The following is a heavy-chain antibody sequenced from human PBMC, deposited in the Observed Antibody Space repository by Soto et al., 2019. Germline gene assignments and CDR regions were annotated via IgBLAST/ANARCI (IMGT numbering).Heavy chain of an antibody. J-gene: IGHJ4*02. CDR3: ASTSGYCSSTSCSYYFDY. CDR2: ISYDGSNK. Sequence: GGSLRLSCAASEFTFSSYAMHWVRQAPGKGLEWVAVISYDGSNKYYADSVKGRFTISRDNSKNTLYLQMNSLRAEDTAVYYCASTSGYCSSTSCSYYFDYWGQGTLVTVSS. CDR1: EFTFSSYA. V-gene: IGHV3-30-3*01. D-gene: IGHD2-2*01.